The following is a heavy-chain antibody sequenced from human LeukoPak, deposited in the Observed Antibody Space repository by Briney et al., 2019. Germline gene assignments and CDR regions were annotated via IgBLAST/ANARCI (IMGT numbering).Heavy chain of an antibody. CDR1: GFTFSSRG. J-gene: IGHJ4*02. CDR3: ARDRGSSWYGPMDY. V-gene: IGHV3-33*01. Sequence: GRSLRLSYAASGFTFSSRGMHWVSQAPGKGLEWVVVIWSDGSNTYYADSVKGRFTISRDNSKNTLFLEMNSLRAEDTAVYYCARDRGSSWYGPMDYWGQGSLVTVSS. D-gene: IGHD6-13*01. CDR2: IWSDGSNT.